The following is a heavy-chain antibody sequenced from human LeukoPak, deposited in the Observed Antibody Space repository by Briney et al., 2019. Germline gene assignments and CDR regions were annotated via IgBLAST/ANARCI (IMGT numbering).Heavy chain of an antibody. CDR1: GFTVSSNY. J-gene: IGHJ4*02. D-gene: IGHD3-22*01. CDR3: ARDSHSSGYYYDPALDY. V-gene: IGHV3-66*01. Sequence: PGGSLRLSCAASGFTVSSNYMSWVRQAPGKGLEWVSVIYSGGSTYYADSVKGRFTISRDNSKNTLYPQMNSLRAEDTAVYYCARDSHSSGYYYDPALDYWGQGTLVTVSS. CDR2: IYSGGST.